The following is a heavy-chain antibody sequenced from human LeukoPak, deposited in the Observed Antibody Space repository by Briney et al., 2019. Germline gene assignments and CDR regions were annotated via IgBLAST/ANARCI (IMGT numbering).Heavy chain of an antibody. Sequence: GGSLRLSCAASGFTFSGYWMHWVRQAPGKGLVWVSRIKSDGSSTSYADSVKGRFTIPRDNAKNTLYLQMNSLRAEDTAVYYCARDFLGSSSGDWGQGTLVTVSS. CDR3: ARDFLGSSSGD. J-gene: IGHJ4*02. CDR1: GFTFSGYW. CDR2: IKSDGSST. V-gene: IGHV3-74*01. D-gene: IGHD6-6*01.